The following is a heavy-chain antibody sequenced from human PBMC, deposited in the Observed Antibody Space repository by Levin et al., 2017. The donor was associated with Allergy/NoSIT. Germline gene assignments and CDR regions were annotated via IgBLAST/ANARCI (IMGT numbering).Heavy chain of an antibody. CDR3: GRDYYGDNEAEIDY. J-gene: IGHJ4*02. V-gene: IGHV4-39*07. D-gene: IGHD4-17*01. CDR2: IYQSGST. Sequence: MASETLSLTCTVSGGSISSSRYYWAWIRQPPGKGLEWIGSIYQSGSTYYNPSLKSRVTISVDTSKNQFSLNLSSVTAADTAVYYCGRDYYGDNEAEIDYWGQGALVTVSS. CDR1: GGSISSSRYY.